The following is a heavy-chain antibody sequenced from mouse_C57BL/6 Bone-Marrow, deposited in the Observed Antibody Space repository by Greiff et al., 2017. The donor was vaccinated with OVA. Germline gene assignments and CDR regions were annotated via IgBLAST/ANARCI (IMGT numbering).Heavy chain of an antibody. V-gene: IGHV1-19*01. J-gene: IGHJ4*01. Sequence: EVKLQESGPVLVKPGASVKMSCKASGYTFTDYYMNWVKQSHGKSLEWIGVINPYNGGTSYNQKFKGKATLTVDKSSSTTYMELNSLTSEDSAVYYCARDDGDLGPYYAMDYWGQGTSVTVSS. D-gene: IGHD2-3*01. CDR2: INPYNGGT. CDR3: ARDDGDLGPYYAMDY. CDR1: GYTFTDYY.